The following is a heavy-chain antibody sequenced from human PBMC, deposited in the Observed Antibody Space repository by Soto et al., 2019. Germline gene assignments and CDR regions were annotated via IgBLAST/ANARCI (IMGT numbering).Heavy chain of an antibody. CDR1: GFTFSSYA. Sequence: QVQLVESGGGVVQPGRSLRLSCAASGFTFSSYAMHWVRRAPGKGLEWMAVMSYDGSNKYYADSVKGRFTISRDNSKKPLYLQMDSLRPEGTALYYCARDGGAYWGQGTLVIVSS. V-gene: IGHV3-30-3*01. CDR3: ARDGGAY. J-gene: IGHJ4*02. D-gene: IGHD3-16*01. CDR2: MSYDGSNK.